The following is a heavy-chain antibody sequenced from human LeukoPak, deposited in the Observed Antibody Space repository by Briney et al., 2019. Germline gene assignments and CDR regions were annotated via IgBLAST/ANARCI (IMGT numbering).Heavy chain of an antibody. J-gene: IGHJ4*02. CDR3: AKVPRPVVVVIAYYFDY. D-gene: IGHD3-22*01. CDR2: ISGSGGST. Sequence: GGSLRLSCAASGFTFSSYSMNWVRQAPGKGLEWVSAISGSGGSTYYADSVKGRFTISRDNSKNTLYLQMNSLRAEDTAVYYCAKVPRPVVVVIAYYFDYWGQGTLVTVSS. CDR1: GFTFSSYS. V-gene: IGHV3-23*01.